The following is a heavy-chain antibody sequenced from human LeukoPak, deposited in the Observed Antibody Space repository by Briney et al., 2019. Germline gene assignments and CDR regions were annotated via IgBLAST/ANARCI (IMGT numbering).Heavy chain of an antibody. D-gene: IGHD3-22*01. CDR3: ARQDYYDSSGYIDY. Sequence: GESLKISCEGSTYSFTSYWIGWVRQMPGKGLEWMGIIYPGDSDTRYSPSFQGQVTISADESISTAYLQWSSLKASDTAMYYCARQDYYDSSGYIDYWGQGTLVTVSS. J-gene: IGHJ4*02. CDR2: IYPGDSDT. V-gene: IGHV5-51*01. CDR1: TYSFTSYW.